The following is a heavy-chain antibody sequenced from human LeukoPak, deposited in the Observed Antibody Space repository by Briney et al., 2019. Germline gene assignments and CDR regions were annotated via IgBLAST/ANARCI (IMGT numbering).Heavy chain of an antibody. Sequence: PGGSLRLSCAASGFTFTSYWMTWVRQAPGKGLEWVANIKPEGSAQYYADSVKGRFTISRDNAKNSLYLQMNSLRAEDTAVYYCARDGIMFTFGGVIVPHDAFDIWGQGTMVTVSS. D-gene: IGHD3-16*02. CDR3: ARDGIMFTFGGVIVPHDAFDI. CDR1: GFTFTSYW. CDR2: IKPEGSAQ. V-gene: IGHV3-7*01. J-gene: IGHJ3*02.